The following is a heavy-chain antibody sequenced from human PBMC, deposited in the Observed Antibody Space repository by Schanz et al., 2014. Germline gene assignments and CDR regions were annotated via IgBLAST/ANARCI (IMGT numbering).Heavy chain of an antibody. CDR3: VKTDAGWRFDY. V-gene: IGHV3-23*01. CDR2: ISDRGDGX. CDR1: GLRFTTFA. D-gene: IGHD2-21*01. J-gene: IGHJ4*02. Sequence: EQVLESGGGDVKRGGEKTGSCATSGLRFTTFAMTWVRQAPGKGLEWVSGISDRGDGXNYGDSVRGRFTISRDNSRXXXXXXXXXXXXXXXXTYYCVKTDAGWRFDYWGQGTLVIVSS.